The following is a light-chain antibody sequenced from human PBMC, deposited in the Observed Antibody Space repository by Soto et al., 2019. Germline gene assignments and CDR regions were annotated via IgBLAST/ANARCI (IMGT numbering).Light chain of an antibody. CDR2: DAS. V-gene: IGKV3D-20*02. CDR1: QSVSSSY. J-gene: IGKJ4*01. CDR3: QQRSSWLT. Sequence: EVVLTKSPGTLSLSTGERATLSCRASQSVSSSYLAWYQQKPAQAPRLLIYDASKRATGIPARFNGSGSGTDFTLTISTLEPEDFAVYYCQQRSSWLTFGGGTKVDI.